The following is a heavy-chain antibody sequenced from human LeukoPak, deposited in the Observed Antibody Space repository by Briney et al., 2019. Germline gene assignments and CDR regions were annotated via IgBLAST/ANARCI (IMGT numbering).Heavy chain of an antibody. V-gene: IGHV4-39*01. CDR3: ARHGGYYYDSSGYYLRY. Sequence: SETLSLTCTVSGGSISSSRYYWGWIRQPPGKGLEWIGSIYYSGSTYYNPSLKSRVTISVDTSKNQFSLKLSSVTAADTAVYYCARHGGYYYDSSGYYLRYWGQGTLVTVSS. D-gene: IGHD3-22*01. J-gene: IGHJ4*02. CDR2: IYYSGST. CDR1: GGSISSSRYY.